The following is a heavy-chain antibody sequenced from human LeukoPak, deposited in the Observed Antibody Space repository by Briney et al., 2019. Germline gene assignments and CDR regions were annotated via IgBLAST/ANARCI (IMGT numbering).Heavy chain of an antibody. CDR3: ARDGYYYGSGTLGYYYMDV. J-gene: IGHJ6*03. CDR1: GFTFSSYS. V-gene: IGHV3-48*04. CDR2: ISSSGSTI. Sequence: GGSLRLSCAASGFTFSSYSMNWVRQAPGKGLEWVSYISSSGSTIYYADSVKGRFTISRDNAMNSLYLQMNSLRAEDTAVYYCARDGYYYGSGTLGYYYMDVWGKGTTVTISS. D-gene: IGHD3-10*01.